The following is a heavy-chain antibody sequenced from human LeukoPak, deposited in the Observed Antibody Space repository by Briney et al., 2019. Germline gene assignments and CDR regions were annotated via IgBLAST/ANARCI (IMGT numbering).Heavy chain of an antibody. V-gene: IGHV3-48*04. D-gene: IGHD3-22*01. Sequence: PGGSLRLSCTVSGFRLSDYSMNWVRQAPGKGLEWVSYTSGGSTSKHYADSVEGRFTISRDNAKNTLYLQMNSLRAEDTAVYCCARQYYYDSSGYYDAFDIWGQGTMVTVSS. CDR2: TSGGSTSK. CDR1: GFRLSDYS. J-gene: IGHJ3*02. CDR3: ARQYYYDSSGYYDAFDI.